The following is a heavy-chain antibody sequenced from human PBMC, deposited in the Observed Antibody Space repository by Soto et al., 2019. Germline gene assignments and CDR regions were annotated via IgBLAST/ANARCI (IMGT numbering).Heavy chain of an antibody. D-gene: IGHD2-8*01. CDR1: GGTFSSYA. Sequence: SVKVSCKASGGTFSSYAISWVRQAPGQGLEWMGGIIPIFGTANYAQKFQGRVTITADESTSTAYMELSSLRSEDTAVYYCARGSLPKLGYCTNGVCYYYYYGMDAWGQGTTVTVSS. CDR3: ARGSLPKLGYCTNGVCYYYYYGMDA. V-gene: IGHV1-69*13. J-gene: IGHJ6*02. CDR2: IIPIFGTA.